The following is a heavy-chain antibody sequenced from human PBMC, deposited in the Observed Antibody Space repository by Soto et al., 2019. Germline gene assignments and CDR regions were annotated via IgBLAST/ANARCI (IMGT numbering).Heavy chain of an antibody. J-gene: IGHJ5*02. CDR2: IIPIFGTT. D-gene: IGHD3-22*01. CDR1: GGTFGSDA. Sequence: SVKVSCKASGGTFGSDAITWVRQAPGQGLEWVGRIIPIFGTTNYAQNLQGRVTISADKSTLTSYMELHSLTSDDTALYYCARDRTDSGYYTNWLDPWGQGTQVTVS. V-gene: IGHV1-69*06. CDR3: ARDRTDSGYYTNWLDP.